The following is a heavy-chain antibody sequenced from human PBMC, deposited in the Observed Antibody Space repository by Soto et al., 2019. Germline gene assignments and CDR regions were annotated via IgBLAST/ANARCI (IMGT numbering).Heavy chain of an antibody. CDR3: AKGISSGSPPGYFQH. D-gene: IGHD3-22*01. V-gene: IGHV3-9*01. CDR2: ITWNSGSI. J-gene: IGHJ1*01. CDR1: GFTFDDYA. Sequence: SLRLSCAASGFTFDDYAMHWVRQGPGKGLEWVSGITWNSGSIDYADSVKGRFTISRDNAKNSLYLQMNSLRAEDTALYYCAKGISSGSPPGYFQHWGQGTLVTVSS.